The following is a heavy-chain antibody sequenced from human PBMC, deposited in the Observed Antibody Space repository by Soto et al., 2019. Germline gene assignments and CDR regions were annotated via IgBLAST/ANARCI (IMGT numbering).Heavy chain of an antibody. J-gene: IGHJ6*02. Sequence: KASETLSLTCTVSGGSISSSSYYWGWIHQPPGKGLEWIGSIYYSGSTYYNPSLKSRVTISVDTSKNQFSLKLSSVTAADTAVYYCARGYCSGGSCYSPGYYYYGMDVWGQGTTVTVSS. CDR2: IYYSGST. CDR3: ARGYCSGGSCYSPGYYYYGMDV. D-gene: IGHD2-15*01. V-gene: IGHV4-39*01. CDR1: GGSISSSSYY.